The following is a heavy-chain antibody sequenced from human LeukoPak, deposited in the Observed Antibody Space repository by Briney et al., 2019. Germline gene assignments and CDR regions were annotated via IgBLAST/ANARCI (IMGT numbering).Heavy chain of an antibody. V-gene: IGHV3-23*01. CDR3: AKAGASIAAAGLDY. CDR2: IRGRGGST. Sequence: VGALRLSCAASGFTFSSYAMSGVRQAPGKGLEWVSAIRGRGGSTYYADSVKGRFTISRDNSKNTLYLQMNSLRAEDTAVYYCAKAGASIAAAGLDYWGQGTLVTVSS. D-gene: IGHD6-13*01. CDR1: GFTFSSYA. J-gene: IGHJ4*02.